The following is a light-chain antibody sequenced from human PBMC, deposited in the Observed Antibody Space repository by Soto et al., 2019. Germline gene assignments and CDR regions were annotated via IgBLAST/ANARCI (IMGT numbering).Light chain of an antibody. CDR1: SSNIGNNY. CDR2: DNN. CDR3: QSFDSSLTGPI. Sequence: QSVLTQPPSVSAAPGQKVTISCSGSSSNIGNNYVSWYQHLPGTAPKLLIYDNNKRPSGIPDRFSGSKSGTSASLAITGLQSEDEADYYCQSFDSSLTGPIFGVGTKLTVL. J-gene: IGLJ2*01. V-gene: IGLV1-51*01.